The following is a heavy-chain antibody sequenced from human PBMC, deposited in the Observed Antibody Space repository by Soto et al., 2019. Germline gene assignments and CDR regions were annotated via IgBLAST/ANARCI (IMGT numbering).Heavy chain of an antibody. CDR1: XDSVSTNTAT. CDR3: ASLIGXXWLDS. D-gene: IGHD2-8*01. V-gene: IGHV6-1*01. CDR2: TYYRSKWYN. Sequence: SQTLSLTCAXSXDSVSTNTATWDWIRQSPSRGLEWLGRTYYRSKWYNDYAVSVKGRITTNPDTSNTPLSLQLNSVTPDDTAVXYCASLIGXXWLDSXGQGTPVTAS. J-gene: IGHJ5*01.